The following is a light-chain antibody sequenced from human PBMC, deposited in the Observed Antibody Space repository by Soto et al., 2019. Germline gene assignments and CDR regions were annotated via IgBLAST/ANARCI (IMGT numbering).Light chain of an antibody. CDR3: SSYTDSNTRVV. CDR2: DVS. CDR1: SSDVGRYNF. Sequence: QSALTQPASVSGSPGQSITISCTGTSSDVGRYNFVSWYQQHPGKAPKLMIYDVSNRPSGVSNRFSGSKSGKTASLTISGLQAEDEADYYCSSYTDSNTRVVFGEGTKLTVL. J-gene: IGLJ2*01. V-gene: IGLV2-14*01.